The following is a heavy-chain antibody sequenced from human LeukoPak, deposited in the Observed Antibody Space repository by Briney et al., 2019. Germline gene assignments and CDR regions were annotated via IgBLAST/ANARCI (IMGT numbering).Heavy chain of an antibody. CDR3: ARLSTMILVGVSLDY. V-gene: IGHV3-21*01. CDR1: GFTFSSYS. CDR2: ISSSSSYI. Sequence: GGSLRLSCAASGFTFSSYSMNWVRQAPGKGLEWVSSISSSSSYIYYADSVKGRFTISRDSAKNSLYLQMNSLRAEDTAVYYCARLSTMILVGVSLDYWGQGTLVTVSS. J-gene: IGHJ4*02. D-gene: IGHD3-22*01.